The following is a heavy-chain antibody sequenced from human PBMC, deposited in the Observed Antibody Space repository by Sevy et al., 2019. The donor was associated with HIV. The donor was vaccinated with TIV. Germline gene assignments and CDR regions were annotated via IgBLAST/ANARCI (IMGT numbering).Heavy chain of an antibody. V-gene: IGHV3-11*06. D-gene: IGHD6-13*01. CDR2: ISSRNTYT. CDR3: ARARIAASAPSYFDY. J-gene: IGHJ4*02. CDR1: GFTFSDYY. Sequence: GGSLRLSCAASGFTFSDYYMSWIRQAPGKGLEWISYISSRNTYTNYADSVKGRFTISRDNAKNSLYLHMDSLRAEDTAVYYCARARIAASAPSYFDYWGQGTLVTVSS.